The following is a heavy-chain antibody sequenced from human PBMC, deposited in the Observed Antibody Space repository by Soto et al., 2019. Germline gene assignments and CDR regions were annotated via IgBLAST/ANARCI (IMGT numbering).Heavy chain of an antibody. CDR2: ISFSDGGT. D-gene: IGHD3-16*01. V-gene: IGHV3-23*01. CDR1: GFTFSSYA. Sequence: EEQLLESGGGLIQPGGSLRLACAASGFTFSSYAMTWLRQAPGKGLEWVSSISFSDGGTYYADSVKGRLTISRDNSKNTLFLQMNGRRVEDTAVYYCVKDDTILGRRYFDLWGRGALVTVSS. J-gene: IGHJ2*01. CDR3: VKDDTILGRRYFDL.